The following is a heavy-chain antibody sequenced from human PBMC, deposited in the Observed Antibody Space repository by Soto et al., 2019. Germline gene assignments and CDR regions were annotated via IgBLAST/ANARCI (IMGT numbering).Heavy chain of an antibody. CDR1: GFTFTRYS. CDR2: ISSTTNYI. Sequence: EVQLVESGGGLVKPGGSLRLSCAASGFTFTRYSMNWVRQAPGKGLEGVSSISSTTNYIYYGDSMKGRFTISRDSAKNSVYLEMNSLRAEDTAVYYCARESEDLTSNFDYWGQGTLVTVSS. J-gene: IGHJ4*02. CDR3: ARESEDLTSNFDY. V-gene: IGHV3-21*06.